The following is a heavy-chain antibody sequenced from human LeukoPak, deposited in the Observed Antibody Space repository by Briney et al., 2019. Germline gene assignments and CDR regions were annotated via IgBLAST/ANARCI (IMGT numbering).Heavy chain of an antibody. V-gene: IGHV1-2*02. CDR1: GYTFTGYY. J-gene: IGHJ5*02. D-gene: IGHD2/OR15-2a*01. Sequence: ASVKVFCKASGYTFTGYYMHWVRQAPGQGLEWMGWINPNSGGTNYAQKFQGRVTMTRDTSISTAYMELSRLRSDDTAVYYCARDLLALAPPNWFDPWGQGTLVTVSS. CDR2: INPNSGGT. CDR3: ARDLLALAPPNWFDP.